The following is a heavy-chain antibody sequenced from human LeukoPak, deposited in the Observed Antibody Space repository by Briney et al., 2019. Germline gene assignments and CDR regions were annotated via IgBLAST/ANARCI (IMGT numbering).Heavy chain of an antibody. Sequence: ASVTVSFKFSGYTLTELSMHWVRQAPGKGLEWMGGFDPEDGETIYAQKFQGRVTMTEDTSTDTAYMGLSSLRSEDTAVYYCATIVPIAVAGPNWFDPWGQGTLVTVSS. V-gene: IGHV1-24*01. J-gene: IGHJ5*02. CDR1: GYTLTELS. CDR2: FDPEDGET. CDR3: ATIVPIAVAGPNWFDP. D-gene: IGHD6-19*01.